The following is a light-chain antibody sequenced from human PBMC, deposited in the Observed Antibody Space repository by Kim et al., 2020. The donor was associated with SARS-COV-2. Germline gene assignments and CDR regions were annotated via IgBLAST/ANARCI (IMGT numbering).Light chain of an antibody. Sequence: SSELTQDPAVSVALGQTVRITCQGDSLRSYYATWYQHKPGQAPILVIYGKNNRPSGIPDRFSGSSSGNKASLTITGTQAGDEADYYCNSRDSNDNVVFGG. CDR2: GKN. V-gene: IGLV3-19*01. CDR3: NSRDSNDNVV. J-gene: IGLJ2*01. CDR1: SLRSYY.